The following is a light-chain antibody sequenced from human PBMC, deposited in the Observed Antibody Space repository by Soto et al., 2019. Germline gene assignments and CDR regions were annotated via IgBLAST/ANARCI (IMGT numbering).Light chain of an antibody. J-gene: IGKJ1*01. CDR3: QLYNNWPPWT. Sequence: EIVMTQSPATLSVSPGERATLSCRASQSVSRDLAWYQQKPGQAPRLLIYGASTRATGVPARFSGSGSGTEFTLTISSLQSEDFAVYYCQLYNNWPPWTFGQGTKVVIK. CDR1: QSVSRD. V-gene: IGKV3-15*01. CDR2: GAS.